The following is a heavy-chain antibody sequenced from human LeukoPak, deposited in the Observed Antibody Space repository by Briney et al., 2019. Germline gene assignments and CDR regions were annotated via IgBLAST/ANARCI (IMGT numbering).Heavy chain of an antibody. Sequence: GGSLRLSCEASGFTDSTIFMGWVRQAPGKGLEWVSIIHIGVTTYYADSVKGRFTISRDNAKNTLYLQLNSLRADDTAVYFCARGGVSSPTIDYWGQGTLVTLSS. CDR2: IHIGVTT. CDR1: GFTDSTIF. V-gene: IGHV3-66*01. D-gene: IGHD6-19*01. CDR3: ARGGVSSPTIDY. J-gene: IGHJ4*02.